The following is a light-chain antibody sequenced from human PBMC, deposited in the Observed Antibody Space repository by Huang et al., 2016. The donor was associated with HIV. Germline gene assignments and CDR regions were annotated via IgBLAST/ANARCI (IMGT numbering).Light chain of an antibody. J-gene: IGKJ2*01. CDR2: KVS. CDR3: MQGTHWPL. CDR1: QSLVHSDGNTY. V-gene: IGKV2-30*02. Sequence: DVVMTQSPLSLPVTLGQPASISCRSSQSLVHSDGNTYLNWFQQSPGQSPRRLIYKVSNRDSGVPDRFSGSGSGTDFTLKISRVEAEDVGVYYCMQGTHWPLFGQGTKLEIK.